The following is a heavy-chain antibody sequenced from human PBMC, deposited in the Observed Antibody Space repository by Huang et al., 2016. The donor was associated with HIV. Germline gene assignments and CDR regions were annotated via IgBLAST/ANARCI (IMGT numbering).Heavy chain of an antibody. CDR3: AAYTSGPAGYYYYYDMDV. V-gene: IGHV1-58*01. J-gene: IGHJ6*02. Sequence: QMQLVQSGPEVKKPGTSVKVSCKASGFTVTSSAVQWVRQARGQRLGGRGWRVVGSGNTNYAQKCKERVTMPRDMSTSTAYMELSSLRSEDTAVYYCAAYTSGPAGYYYYYDMDVWGQGTTVTVSS. CDR1: GFTVTSSA. D-gene: IGHD6-19*01. CDR2: RVVGSGNT.